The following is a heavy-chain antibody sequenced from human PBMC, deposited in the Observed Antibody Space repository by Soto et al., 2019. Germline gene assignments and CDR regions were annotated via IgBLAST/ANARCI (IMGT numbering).Heavy chain of an antibody. CDR3: AKDLPPIGVTIFGVYYYYGMDV. CDR2: ISGSGGST. Sequence: HPGGSLRLSCAASGFTFSSYAMSWVRQAPGKGLEWVSAISGSGGSTYYADSVKGRFTISRDNSKNTLYLQMNSLRAEDTAVYYCAKDLPPIGVTIFGVYYYYGMDVWGQGTTVTVSS. D-gene: IGHD3-3*01. CDR1: GFTFSSYA. J-gene: IGHJ6*02. V-gene: IGHV3-23*01.